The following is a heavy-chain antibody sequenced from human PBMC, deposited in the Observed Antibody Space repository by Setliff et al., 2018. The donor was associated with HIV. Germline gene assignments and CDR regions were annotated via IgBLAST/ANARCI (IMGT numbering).Heavy chain of an antibody. D-gene: IGHD5-12*01. CDR3: AKDYFSGYDFRYFFDY. CDR2: IKQDVSEK. J-gene: IGHJ4*02. V-gene: IGHV3-7*01. CDR1: GFTFSSYW. Sequence: LRLSCEASGFTFSSYWMSWVRQAPGKGLEWVANIKQDVSEKYYADSVKGRFTISRDNSKNTLALQMTSLRVEDTAAYYCAKDYFSGYDFRYFFDYWGQGALVTVSS.